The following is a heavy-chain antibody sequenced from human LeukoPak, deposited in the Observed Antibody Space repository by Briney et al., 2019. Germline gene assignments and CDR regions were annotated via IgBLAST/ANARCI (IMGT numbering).Heavy chain of an antibody. J-gene: IGHJ3*02. Sequence: ASVKVSCKASGYTFTSYGISWVRQAPGQGLEWMGWISAYNGNTNYAQKLQGRVTMTTDTSTSTVYMELRSLRSDDTAVYYCARDWLGSSWYDAFDIWGQGTMVTVSS. CDR1: GYTFTSYG. CDR3: ARDWLGSSWYDAFDI. D-gene: IGHD6-13*01. V-gene: IGHV1-18*01. CDR2: ISAYNGNT.